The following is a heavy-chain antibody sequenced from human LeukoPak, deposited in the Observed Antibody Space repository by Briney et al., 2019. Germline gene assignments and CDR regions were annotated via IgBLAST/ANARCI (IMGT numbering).Heavy chain of an antibody. J-gene: IGHJ4*02. CDR2: IIPIFGTA. Sequence: ASVKVSCKASGYTFTSYAISWVRQAPGQGLEWMGGIIPIFGTANYAQKFQGRVTITADESTSTAYMELSSLRSEDTAVYYCARTDSSGYYLDYWGQGTLVTVSS. CDR1: GYTFTSYA. D-gene: IGHD3-22*01. CDR3: ARTDSSGYYLDY. V-gene: IGHV1-69*13.